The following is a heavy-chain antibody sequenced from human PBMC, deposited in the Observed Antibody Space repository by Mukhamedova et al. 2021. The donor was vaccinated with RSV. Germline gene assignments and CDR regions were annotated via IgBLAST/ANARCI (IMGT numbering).Heavy chain of an antibody. V-gene: IGHV3-43*01. CDR3: AKDGEGY. Sequence: RTHHGDSVKCRFTVSRDNSKNSLYLQMNSLSIEDTAVYYCAKDGEGYWGQGTLVTVSS. CDR2: RT. D-gene: IGHD2-21*01. J-gene: IGHJ4*02.